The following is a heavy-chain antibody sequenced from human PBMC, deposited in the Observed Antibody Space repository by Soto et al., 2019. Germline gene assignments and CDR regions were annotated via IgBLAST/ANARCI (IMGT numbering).Heavy chain of an antibody. Sequence: GGSLRLSCAASGFTFSNYTMNWVRQAPGKGLEWVSSISSSSSYTSYADSVKGRFTISRDNAKNSLYLQMNSLRAEDTAVYYCAREALYSGYANFDYWGQGTLVTVSS. CDR1: GFTFSNYT. J-gene: IGHJ4*02. CDR3: AREALYSGYANFDY. V-gene: IGHV3-21*01. D-gene: IGHD5-12*01. CDR2: ISSSSSYT.